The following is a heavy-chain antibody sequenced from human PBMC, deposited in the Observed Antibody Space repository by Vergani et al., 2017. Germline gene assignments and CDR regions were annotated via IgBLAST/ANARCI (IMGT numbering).Heavy chain of an antibody. CDR1: GGSISSGSYY. J-gene: IGHJ6*02. CDR3: ARDPLYSTTWPFLLLDMDV. V-gene: IGHV4-61*02. CDR2: FYTGGGT. D-gene: IGHD6-13*01. Sequence: QVQLQESGPGLVRPSQTLCLTCTVSGGSISSGSYYWSWFRQPAGKGLEWIGRFYTGGGTSYNPSLKSRVTISVDTSKNQFSLQLSSVTAADTAVYYCARDPLYSTTWPFLLLDMDVWGQGTTVTVSS.